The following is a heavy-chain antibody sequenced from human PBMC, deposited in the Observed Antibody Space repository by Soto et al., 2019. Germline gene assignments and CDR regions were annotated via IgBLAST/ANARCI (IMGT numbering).Heavy chain of an antibody. CDR3: ARVYCSGGSCFYYYYGMDV. Sequence: ASVKVSCKASGYTFTSYAMHWVRQAPGQRLEWMGWINAGNGNTKYSQKFQGRVTITRDTSASTAYMELSSLRSEDTAVYYCARVYCSGGSCFYYYYGMDVWGQGTTVTVSS. J-gene: IGHJ6*02. D-gene: IGHD2-15*01. CDR2: INAGNGNT. CDR1: GYTFTSYA. V-gene: IGHV1-3*01.